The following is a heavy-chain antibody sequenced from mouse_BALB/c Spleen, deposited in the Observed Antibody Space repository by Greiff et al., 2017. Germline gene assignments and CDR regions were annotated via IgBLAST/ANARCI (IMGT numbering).Heavy chain of an antibody. CDR1: GYSFTGYY. D-gene: IGHD1-1*01. Sequence: EVKLQESGPELVKPGASVKISCKASGYSFTGYYMHWVKQSHVKSLEWIGRINPYNGATSYNQNFKDKASLTVDKSSSTAYMELHSLTSEDSAVYYCARYYGSSYYYAMDYWGQGTSVTVSS. CDR3: ARYYGSSYYYAMDY. J-gene: IGHJ4*01. CDR2: INPYNGAT. V-gene: IGHV1-31*01.